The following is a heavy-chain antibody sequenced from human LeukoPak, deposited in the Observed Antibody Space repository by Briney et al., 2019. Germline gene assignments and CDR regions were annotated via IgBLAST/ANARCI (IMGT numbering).Heavy chain of an antibody. CDR2: IIPIFGTA. CDR3: ARFYDSSGYCGY. CDR1: GGTFSSYA. D-gene: IGHD3-22*01. V-gene: IGHV1-69*06. Sequence: ASVKVSCKASGGTFSSYAISWVRQAPGQGLEWMGGIIPIFGTANYAQKFQGRVTITADKSTSTAYMELRSLRSDDTAVYYCARFYDSSGYCGYWGQGTLVTVSS. J-gene: IGHJ4*02.